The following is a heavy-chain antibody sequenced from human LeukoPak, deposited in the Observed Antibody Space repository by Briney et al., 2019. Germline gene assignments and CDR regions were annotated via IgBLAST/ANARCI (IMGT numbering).Heavy chain of an antibody. V-gene: IGHV3-23*01. CDR2: ISGSGGST. CDR3: AKAPVGYYSDSSGERYFDY. J-gene: IGHJ4*02. D-gene: IGHD3-22*01. Sequence: GGSLRLSCAASGFTFSSYAMSWVRQAPGKGLEWVSAISGSGGSTYNADSVKGRFTISRDNSKNTLYLQMNSLRAEDTAVYYCAKAPVGYYSDSSGERYFDYWGQGTLVTVSS. CDR1: GFTFSSYA.